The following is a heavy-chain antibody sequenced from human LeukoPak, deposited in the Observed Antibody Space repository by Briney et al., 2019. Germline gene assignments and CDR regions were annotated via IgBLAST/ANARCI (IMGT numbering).Heavy chain of an antibody. Sequence: PSETLSLTCAVSGGSISSSYWWSWVRPPPGKGLEWIGGIYHSGSTTYNPSLKSPVTISVDKSRNQFSLNLSSVTAADTAVYYCARAEVVGAHLRSGYFQHWGQGTLVIVSS. J-gene: IGHJ1*01. D-gene: IGHD1-26*01. CDR2: IYHSGST. CDR3: ARAEVVGAHLRSGYFQH. V-gene: IGHV4-4*02. CDR1: GGSISSSYW.